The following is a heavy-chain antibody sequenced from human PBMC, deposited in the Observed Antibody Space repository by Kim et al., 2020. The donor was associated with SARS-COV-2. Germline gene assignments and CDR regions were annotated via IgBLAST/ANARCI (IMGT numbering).Heavy chain of an antibody. CDR3: ARGYDYVWGSYRSAFRFDY. J-gene: IGHJ4*02. CDR1: GGSFSGYY. Sequence: SETLSLTCAVYGGSFSGYYWSWIRQPPGKGLEWIGEINHSGSTNYNPSLKSRVTISVDTYKNQFSLKLSSVTAADTAVYYCARGYDYVWGSYRSAFRFDYWGQGTLVTVSS. D-gene: IGHD3-16*02. CDR2: INHSGST. V-gene: IGHV4-34*01.